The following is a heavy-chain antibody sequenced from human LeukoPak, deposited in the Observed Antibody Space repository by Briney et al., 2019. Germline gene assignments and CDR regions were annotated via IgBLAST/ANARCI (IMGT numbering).Heavy chain of an antibody. D-gene: IGHD2-2*01. J-gene: IGHJ6*02. CDR2: INHSGST. V-gene: IGHV4-34*01. Sequence: PSETLSLTCAVYGGSFSGYYWSWIHQPPGKGLEWIGEINHSGSTNYNPSLKSRVTISVDTSKNQFSLKLSSVTAADTAVYYCARGRSVVVPAAIYYYYGMDVWGQGTTVTVSS. CDR3: ARGRSVVVPAAIYYYYGMDV. CDR1: GGSFSGYY.